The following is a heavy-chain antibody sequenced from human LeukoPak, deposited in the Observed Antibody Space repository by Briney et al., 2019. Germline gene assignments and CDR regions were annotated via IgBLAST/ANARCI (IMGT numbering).Heavy chain of an antibody. Sequence: GGSLRLLCAASGFTFSSYSMNWVRQAPGKALEWVSSISSSSSYIYYADSVKGRFTISSDNAKNSLYLQMNSLRAEDTAVYYCARLQYGFDYWGQGTLVTVSS. CDR1: GFTFSSYS. D-gene: IGHD2-2*01. J-gene: IGHJ4*02. CDR3: ARLQYGFDY. CDR2: ISSSSSYI. V-gene: IGHV3-21*01.